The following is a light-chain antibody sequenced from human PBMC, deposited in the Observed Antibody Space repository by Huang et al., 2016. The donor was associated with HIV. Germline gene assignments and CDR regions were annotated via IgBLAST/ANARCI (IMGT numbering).Light chain of an antibody. V-gene: IGKV1-39*01. CDR2: AAS. CDR1: QTIFTY. J-gene: IGKJ1*01. CDR3: QQTYNIPRT. Sequence: DIQMTQSPSSLSASVGDRVSITCRASQTIFTYLSWYQHKPGKAPKLLIYAASSLQSVVPSRFSGSGSGTEFTLTISSLQADDISTYYCQQTYNIPRTFGQGTKVEIK.